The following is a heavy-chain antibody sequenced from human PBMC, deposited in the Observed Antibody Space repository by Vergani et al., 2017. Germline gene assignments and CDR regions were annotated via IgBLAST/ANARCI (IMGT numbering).Heavy chain of an antibody. CDR2: ISAYNGNT. Sequence: QVQLVQSGAEVKKPGASVKVSCKASGYTFTSYGISWVRQAPGQGLEWMGWISAYNGNTNYAQKLQGRVTMTTDTSTSTAYMELRSLRSDDTAVYYCARDHPKGYSGYDSTEYYFDYWGQGTLVTVSS. J-gene: IGHJ4*02. V-gene: IGHV1-18*01. CDR3: ARDHPKGYSGYDSTEYYFDY. D-gene: IGHD5-12*01. CDR1: GYTFTSYG.